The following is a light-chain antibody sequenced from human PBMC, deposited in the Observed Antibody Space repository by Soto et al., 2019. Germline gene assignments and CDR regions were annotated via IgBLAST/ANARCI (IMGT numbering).Light chain of an antibody. V-gene: IGLV2-11*01. CDR1: SSDVGGYNY. CDR2: DVT. Sequence: QSVLTQPRSVSGSPGQSVTISCTGTSSDVGGYNYVSWYQQHPGKAPKLMIYDVTTRPSGVPDRFSGSKSGNTASLTISGLQAEDEPDYYCCSHAGSSVVFGTGTKVTVL. CDR3: CSHAGSSVV. J-gene: IGLJ1*01.